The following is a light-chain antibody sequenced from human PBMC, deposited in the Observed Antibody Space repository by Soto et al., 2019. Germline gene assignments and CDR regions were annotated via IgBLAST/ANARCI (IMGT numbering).Light chain of an antibody. Sequence: QSVLTQPASVSGSPRQSITISCPGTNSDGGSYNLVSWFQQHPGKAPKLVIYEVTKRPSGVSDRFSGSKSGNAASLTISGLQAEDEADYSCFSYAGDSVYVFGTGTKVTVL. V-gene: IGLV2-23*02. CDR2: EVT. CDR1: NSDGGSYNL. J-gene: IGLJ1*01. CDR3: FSYAGDSVYV.